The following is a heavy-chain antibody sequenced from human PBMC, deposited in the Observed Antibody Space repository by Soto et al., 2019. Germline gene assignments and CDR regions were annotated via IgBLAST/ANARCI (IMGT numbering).Heavy chain of an antibody. Sequence: SDTLSLTCTVSGGSVSSGSYYWSWIRQPPGKGLEWIGYIYYSESNNYNPALKNRVTISVDTSKNQLSLKLSTVAAADTAVYYCARTGANWNPKRYYFDYWGQGTLVTVSS. D-gene: IGHD1-1*01. CDR3: ARTGANWNPKRYYFDY. CDR2: IYYSESN. V-gene: IGHV4-61*01. J-gene: IGHJ4*02. CDR1: GGSVSSGSYY.